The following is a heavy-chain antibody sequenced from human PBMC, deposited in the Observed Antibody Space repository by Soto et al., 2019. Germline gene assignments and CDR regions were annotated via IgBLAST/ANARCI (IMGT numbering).Heavy chain of an antibody. Sequence: SETLSLTCAVYGGSFSGYYWSWIRQPPGKGLEWIGEINHSGSTNYNPSLKSRVTISVDTSKNQFSLKLSSVTAADTAVYYCARGRKLLGFYHYYYGMDVWGQGTTVTVSS. CDR3: ARGRKLLGFYHYYYGMDV. CDR2: INHSGST. D-gene: IGHD2-15*01. V-gene: IGHV4-34*01. CDR1: GGSFSGYY. J-gene: IGHJ6*02.